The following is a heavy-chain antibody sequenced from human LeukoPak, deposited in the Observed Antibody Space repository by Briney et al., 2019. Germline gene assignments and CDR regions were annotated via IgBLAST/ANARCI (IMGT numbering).Heavy chain of an antibody. CDR1: GFTVSSNY. V-gene: IGHV3-53*01. Sequence: PGGSLRLSCVASGFTVSSNYMSWVRQAPGKGLEWVSVIYSGGSTFYADSVKGRFTISRDNSKNTLYLQMNSLRAEDTAVYYCARATPSIHYGMDVWGQGTTVTVSS. J-gene: IGHJ6*02. CDR3: ARATPSIHYGMDV. CDR2: IYSGGST. D-gene: IGHD3-3*02.